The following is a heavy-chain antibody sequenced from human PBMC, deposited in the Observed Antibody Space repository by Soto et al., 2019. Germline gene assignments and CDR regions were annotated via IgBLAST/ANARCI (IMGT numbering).Heavy chain of an antibody. CDR1: GFTFSSYG. V-gene: IGHV3-30*18. CDR2: ISYDGRNK. Sequence: QVQLVESGGGVVQPGRSLRLSCAASGFTFSSYGMHWVRQAPGKGLEWVALISYDGRNKYYADSVKGRFTISRDNSKNTLFLQMNSLRAEDTAVYYCAKDSTDYYDSSGYYLNWGQGTLATVSS. J-gene: IGHJ4*02. CDR3: AKDSTDYYDSSGYYLN. D-gene: IGHD3-22*01.